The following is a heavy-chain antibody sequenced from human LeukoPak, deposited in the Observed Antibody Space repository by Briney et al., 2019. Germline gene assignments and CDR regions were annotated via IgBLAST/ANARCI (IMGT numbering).Heavy chain of an antibody. J-gene: IGHJ4*02. CDR1: GGTFSSYA. Sequence: SVKVSCKASGGTFSSYAISWVRQAPGQGLEWMGGIIPIFGTANYAQKFQGRVTITTDESTSTAYMELSSLRSGDTAVYYCARPGTTGTTGAFDYWGQGTLVTVSS. V-gene: IGHV1-69*05. CDR3: ARPGTTGTTGAFDY. CDR2: IIPIFGTA. D-gene: IGHD1-1*01.